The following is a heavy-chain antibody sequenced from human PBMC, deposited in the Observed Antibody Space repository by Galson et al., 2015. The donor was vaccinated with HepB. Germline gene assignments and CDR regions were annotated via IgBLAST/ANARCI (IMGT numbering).Heavy chain of an antibody. D-gene: IGHD6-13*01. Sequence: SLRLSCAASGFTFSTYAMSWVRQAPGKGLEWVSAISGSGGTTYYADSVKGRFTISRDNSKSTLYLQMNSLRAEDTAVYFCAKGPGQQLALFDYWGQGTLVTVSS. CDR1: GFTFSTYA. CDR2: ISGSGGTT. V-gene: IGHV3-23*01. CDR3: AKGPGQQLALFDY. J-gene: IGHJ4*02.